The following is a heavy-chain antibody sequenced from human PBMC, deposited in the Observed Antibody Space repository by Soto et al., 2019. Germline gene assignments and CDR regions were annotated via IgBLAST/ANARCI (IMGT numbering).Heavy chain of an antibody. V-gene: IGHV1-58*01. CDR3: AANDSYDSSGYWGDAFDI. Sequence: QMQLVQSGPEVKKPGTSVKVSCKASGFTFTSSAVQWVRQARGQRLEWIGWIVVGSGNTNYAQKFQERVTITRDMSTSTAYMELSSLRSEDTAVYYGAANDSYDSSGYWGDAFDIWGQGTMVTVSS. J-gene: IGHJ3*02. D-gene: IGHD3-22*01. CDR1: GFTFTSSA. CDR2: IVVGSGNT.